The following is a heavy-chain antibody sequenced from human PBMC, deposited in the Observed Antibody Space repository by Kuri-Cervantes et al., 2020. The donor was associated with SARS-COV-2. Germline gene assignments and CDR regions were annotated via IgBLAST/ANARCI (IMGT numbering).Heavy chain of an antibody. Sequence: GGSLRLSCRGSGYRFTNYWIAWLRQMPGKGLEWMGIIYPGDSETKYSPSFQGQVTFSADRSISTVYLQFSSLKASDTAMYYCARLRYSPYYYGMDVWGQETTVTVSS. CDR3: ARLRYSPYYYGMDV. D-gene: IGHD1-26*01. J-gene: IGHJ6*02. V-gene: IGHV5-51*01. CDR1: GYRFTNYW. CDR2: IYPGDSET.